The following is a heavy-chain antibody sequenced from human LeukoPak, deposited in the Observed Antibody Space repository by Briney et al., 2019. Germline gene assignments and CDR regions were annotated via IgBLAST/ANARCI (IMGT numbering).Heavy chain of an antibody. Sequence: PGGSLRLSCAGSGFTFSDRYMNWVRQAPGKGLEWVANIKPDGTEKYYADSVRGRFTISRDNAWNSLYLQMNSLRVEDTAVYYCLAAGGYWGQGTLVTVSS. V-gene: IGHV3-7*01. CDR1: GFTFSDRY. D-gene: IGHD3-10*01. CDR3: LAAGGY. CDR2: IKPDGTEK. J-gene: IGHJ4*02.